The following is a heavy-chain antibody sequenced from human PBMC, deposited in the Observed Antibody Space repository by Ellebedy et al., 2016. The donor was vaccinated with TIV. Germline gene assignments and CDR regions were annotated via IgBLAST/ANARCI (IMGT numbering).Heavy chain of an antibody. CDR1: GYTLTELS. Sequence: ASVKVSCKVSGYTLTELSMHWVRQAPGKGLEWMGGFDPEDGETIYAQKFQGRVTMTEDTSTDTAYMELRSLRSDDTAVYYCARDQEASQYYYGSGTYIVWFDPWGPGTLVTVSS. D-gene: IGHD3-10*01. CDR2: FDPEDGET. V-gene: IGHV1-24*01. J-gene: IGHJ5*02. CDR3: ARDQEASQYYYGSGTYIVWFDP.